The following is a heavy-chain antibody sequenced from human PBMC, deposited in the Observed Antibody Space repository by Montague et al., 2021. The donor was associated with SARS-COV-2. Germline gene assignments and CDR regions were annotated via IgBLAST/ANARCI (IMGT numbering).Heavy chain of an antibody. V-gene: IGHV3-20*04. J-gene: IGHJ4*02. CDR1: GFTFDDYG. Sequence: SLRLSCAASGFTFDDYGMRWVRQAPGKGLEWVSGINWNGGSTGYADSVKGRFTISRDNAKNSLYLQMNSLRAEDTALYYCASLSPPAESIAGAGSLIDYWGQGTLVTVPS. CDR3: ASLSPPAESIAGAGSLIDY. D-gene: IGHD6-13*01. CDR2: INWNGGST.